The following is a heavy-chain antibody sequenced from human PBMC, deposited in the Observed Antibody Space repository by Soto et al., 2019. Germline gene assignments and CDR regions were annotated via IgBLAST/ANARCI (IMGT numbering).Heavy chain of an antibody. Sequence: QVQLVQSGAEVKKPGASVKVSCKASGYTFTSYGISWVRQAPGQGLEWMGWISAYNGNTNYAQKLQGRVTMTTDTSTSTAYMELRSLRSDDTAVYYCARGRREFTARDYYDSSGHDYWGQGTLVTVSS. D-gene: IGHD3-22*01. CDR3: ARGRREFTARDYYDSSGHDY. CDR2: ISAYNGNT. J-gene: IGHJ4*02. CDR1: GYTFTSYG. V-gene: IGHV1-18*01.